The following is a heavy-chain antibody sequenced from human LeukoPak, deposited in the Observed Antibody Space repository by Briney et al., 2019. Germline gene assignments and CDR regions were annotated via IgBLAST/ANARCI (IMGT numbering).Heavy chain of an antibody. D-gene: IGHD3-22*01. J-gene: IGHJ4*02. CDR3: ARGYYYDSSGYYFDY. CDR1: GGSISSGAYY. Sequence: SETLSLTCTVSGGSISSGAYYWSWIRQPPGKGLEWIGYIYYSGSTYYNPSLKSRVTVSVDTSKNQFSLKLSSVTAADTAVYYCARGYYYDSSGYYFDYWGQGTLVTVSS. CDR2: IYYSGST. V-gene: IGHV4-30-4*01.